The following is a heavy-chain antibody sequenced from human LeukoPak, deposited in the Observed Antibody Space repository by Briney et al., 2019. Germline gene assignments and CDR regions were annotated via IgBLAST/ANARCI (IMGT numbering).Heavy chain of an antibody. V-gene: IGHV3-30*18. J-gene: IGHJ6*02. CDR2: TLSDGSNK. CDR3: AKDLRRDV. CDR1: GFTFSTYD. Sequence: PGGSLRLSCAASGFTFSTYDMHWVRQAPGKGLEWVAVTLSDGSNKYYADSVKGRFTISRDNSKSTLYLQMNSLRADDTAVYYCAKDLRRDVWGQGTTVTVSS.